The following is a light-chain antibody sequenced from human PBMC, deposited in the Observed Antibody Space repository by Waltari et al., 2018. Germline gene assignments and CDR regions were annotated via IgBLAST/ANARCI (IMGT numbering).Light chain of an antibody. J-gene: IGKJ4*01. CDR1: QTVRTTY. V-gene: IGKV3-20*01. CDR3: QQYDISPLT. CDR2: GAS. Sequence: EIVLTQSPGTLSLSPGERATLSCRASQTVRTTYLAGYHQKPGQAPTLLIYGASSRATGIPDRFSGSGSGTDFSLTISSLEPEDFAVYYCQQYDISPLTFGGGTKVEIK.